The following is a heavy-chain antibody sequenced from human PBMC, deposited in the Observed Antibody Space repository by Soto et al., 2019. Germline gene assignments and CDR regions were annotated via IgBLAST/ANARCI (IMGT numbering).Heavy chain of an antibody. J-gene: IGHJ4*02. D-gene: IGHD3-22*01. CDR3: AKDLYYYDSSGYYPGIDY. Sequence: GGSLRISCAASGFTFSSYAMSWVRQAPGKGLEWVSAISGSGGSTYYADSVKGRFTISRDNSKNTLYLQMNSLRAEDTAVYYCAKDLYYYDSSGYYPGIDYWGQGTLVTV. CDR1: GFTFSSYA. V-gene: IGHV3-23*01. CDR2: ISGSGGST.